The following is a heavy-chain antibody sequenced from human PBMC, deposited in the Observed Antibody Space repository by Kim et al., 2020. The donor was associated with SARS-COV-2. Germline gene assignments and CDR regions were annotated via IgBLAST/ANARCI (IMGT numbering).Heavy chain of an antibody. Sequence: SETLSLTCTVSGGSISSSSYYWGWIRQPPGKGLEWIGSIYYSGSTYYNPSLKSRVTISVDTSKNQFSLKLSSVTAADTAVYYCARRDSSGWYGMDVWGQGTTVTVSS. V-gene: IGHV4-39*01. D-gene: IGHD6-19*01. J-gene: IGHJ6*02. CDR3: ARRDSSGWYGMDV. CDR2: IYYSGST. CDR1: GGSISSSSYY.